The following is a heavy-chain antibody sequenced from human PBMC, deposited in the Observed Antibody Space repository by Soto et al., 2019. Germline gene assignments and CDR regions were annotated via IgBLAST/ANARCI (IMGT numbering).Heavy chain of an antibody. Sequence: QVQLVQSGAEVKKPGASVKVSCKASGYTFTSYGITWVRQAPGQGLEWMGGISAYNGKTNYAQKVQGRVTMTTDTSTSTAYMELSSVRTDDTVVYYCVRGVTPMDVWGQGTTVTVSS. D-gene: IGHD3-10*01. V-gene: IGHV1-18*01. CDR3: VRGVTPMDV. CDR1: GYTFTSYG. CDR2: ISAYNGKT. J-gene: IGHJ6*02.